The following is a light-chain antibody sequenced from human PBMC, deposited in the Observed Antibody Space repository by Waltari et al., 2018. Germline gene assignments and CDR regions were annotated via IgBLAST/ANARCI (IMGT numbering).Light chain of an antibody. V-gene: IGLV2-8*01. Sequence: QSALTQPPSASGSPGQSVTISCTGTSRDVGGYKYVSRYQQHPGKAPHLIIYEVNRRATGVLDRCSGSKCGNTASLNVSGLQGEDEADYYWSSYAVSNNLLFGGGTKLTVL. CDR1: SRDVGGYKY. CDR3: SSYAVSNNLL. J-gene: IGLJ2*01. CDR2: EVN.